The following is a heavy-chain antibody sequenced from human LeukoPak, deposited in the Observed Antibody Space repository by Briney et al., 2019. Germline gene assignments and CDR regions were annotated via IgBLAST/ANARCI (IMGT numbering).Heavy chain of an antibody. Sequence: GGSLRLSCAASGFTFSSYSMNWVRQAPGKGLEWVSSISSSSSYIYYADSVKGRFTISRDDAKNSLYPQMNSLRAEDTAVYYCASSGSSSWDGGEFDYWGQGTLVTVSS. CDR3: ASSGSSSWDGGEFDY. V-gene: IGHV3-21*01. CDR1: GFTFSSYS. D-gene: IGHD6-13*01. CDR2: ISSSSSYI. J-gene: IGHJ4*02.